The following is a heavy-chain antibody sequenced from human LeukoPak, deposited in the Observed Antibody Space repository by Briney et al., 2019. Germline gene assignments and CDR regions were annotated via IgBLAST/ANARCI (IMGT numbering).Heavy chain of an antibody. CDR3: AKAYYYGSGSYSSPVDY. J-gene: IGHJ4*02. Sequence: GGSLRLSCAASGFTFSSYAMSWVRQAPGKGLEWVSDISGSGGSTESADSVKGRFTISRDNSKNTVYLQMNSLRAEDTAVYYCAKAYYYGSGSYSSPVDYWGQGTLVTVSS. CDR1: GFTFSSYA. CDR2: ISGSGGST. V-gene: IGHV3-23*01. D-gene: IGHD3-10*01.